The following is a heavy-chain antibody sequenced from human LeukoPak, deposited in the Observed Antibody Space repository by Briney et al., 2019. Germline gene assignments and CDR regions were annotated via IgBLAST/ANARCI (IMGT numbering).Heavy chain of an antibody. V-gene: IGHV1-2*02. Sequence: ASVKVSCKASGYTFTGYYMHWVRQAPGQGLEWMGWINPNSGGTNYAQKFQGRVTMTRDTSISTAYMELSRLRSDDTAVYYCARFDGASKPGGVARPPDYWGQGTLVTVSS. D-gene: IGHD3-3*01. CDR3: ARFDGASKPGGVARPPDY. CDR2: INPNSGGT. CDR1: GYTFTGYY. J-gene: IGHJ4*02.